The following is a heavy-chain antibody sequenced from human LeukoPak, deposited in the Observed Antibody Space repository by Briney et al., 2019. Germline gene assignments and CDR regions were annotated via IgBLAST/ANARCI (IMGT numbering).Heavy chain of an antibody. J-gene: IGHJ6*03. CDR2: IYPGDSDT. D-gene: IGHD3-22*01. V-gene: IGHV5-51*01. CDR3: ARLRRHYYDSSGYTSGDYYYMDV. Sequence: GESLKISCKGSGYSFTSYWIGWVRQMPGKGLEWMGIIYPGDSDTRYSPSFQGQVTISADKSISTAYLQWSSLKASDTAMYYCARLRRHYYDSSGYTSGDYYYMDVWGKGTTVTISS. CDR1: GYSFTSYW.